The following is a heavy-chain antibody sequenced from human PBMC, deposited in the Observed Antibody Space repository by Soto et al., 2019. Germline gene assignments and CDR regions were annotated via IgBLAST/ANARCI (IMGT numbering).Heavy chain of an antibody. CDR2: VYYSGST. V-gene: IGHV4-59*01. D-gene: IGHD5-12*01. Sequence: SETLSLTCTLSGGSISWYYWSWIRQPPGKGLEWIGYVYYSGSTKYNPSLESRVTISVDMSNNQFSLMLTSVTAADTAVYYCAKYRRTDAEGYRLDFWGQGTLVTVSS. CDR3: AKYRRTDAEGYRLDF. J-gene: IGHJ4*02. CDR1: GGSISWYY.